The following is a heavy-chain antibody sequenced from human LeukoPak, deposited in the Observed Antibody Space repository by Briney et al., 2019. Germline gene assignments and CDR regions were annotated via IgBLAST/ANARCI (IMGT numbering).Heavy chain of an antibody. D-gene: IGHD2-8*01. CDR2: IYYSGST. CDR3: AGLVYAMQDYYYYMDV. Sequence: SETLSLTCTVSGGSISSGGYYWSWIRQPPGKGLEWIGYIYYSGSTYYNPSLKSRVTISVDTSKNQFSLKLSSVTAADTAVYYCAGLVYAMQDYYYYMDVWGKGTTVTVSS. V-gene: IGHV4-31*03. CDR1: GGSISSGGYY. J-gene: IGHJ6*03.